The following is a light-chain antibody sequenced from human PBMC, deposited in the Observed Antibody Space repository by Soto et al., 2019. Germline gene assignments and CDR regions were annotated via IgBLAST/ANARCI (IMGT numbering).Light chain of an antibody. CDR2: DVS. CDR3: CSYAGSSYV. CDR1: SSDVGGYNY. Sequence: QSVLTQPRSVSGSPGQSVTISCTGTSSDVGGYNYVSWYQQHPGKAPKLMIYDVSKRPSGVPDRFSGSKSGNTASLTISGLQAEDEADYYCCSYAGSSYVFGTGTKLTV. V-gene: IGLV2-11*01. J-gene: IGLJ1*01.